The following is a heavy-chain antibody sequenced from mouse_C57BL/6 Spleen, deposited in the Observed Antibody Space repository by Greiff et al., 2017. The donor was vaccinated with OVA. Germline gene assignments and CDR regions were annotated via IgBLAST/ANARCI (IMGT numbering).Heavy chain of an antibody. CDR2: IDPSDSYT. V-gene: IGHV1-50*01. CDR3: ARRGGKTAY. J-gene: IGHJ3*01. CDR1: GYTFTSYW. Sequence: VQLQQPGAELVKPGASVKLSCKASGYTFTSYWMQWVKQRPGQGLEWIGEIDPSDSYTNYNQKFKGKATLTVDTSSSTAYMQLSSLTSEDSAVYYCARRGGKTAYWGQGTLVTVSA.